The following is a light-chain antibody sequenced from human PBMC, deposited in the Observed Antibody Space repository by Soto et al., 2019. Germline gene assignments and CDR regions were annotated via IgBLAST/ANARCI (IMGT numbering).Light chain of an antibody. CDR3: SSYTSSSTPL. J-gene: IGLJ2*01. Sequence: VLTQPPSVSGSPGQSVTISCTGTSSDVGSYNRVSWYQQPPGTAPKLMIYEVSNRPSGVPDRFSGSKSGNTASLTISGLQAEDEADYYCSSYTSSSTPLFGGGTKLTVL. V-gene: IGLV2-18*02. CDR2: EVS. CDR1: SSDVGSYNR.